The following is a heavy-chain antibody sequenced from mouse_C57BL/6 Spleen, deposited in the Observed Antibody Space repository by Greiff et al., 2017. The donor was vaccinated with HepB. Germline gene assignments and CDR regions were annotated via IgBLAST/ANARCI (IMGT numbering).Heavy chain of an antibody. CDR3: ARGSYDYDLFAY. CDR1: GYAFSSSW. J-gene: IGHJ3*01. D-gene: IGHD2-4*01. V-gene: IGHV1-82*01. Sequence: QVQLKQSGPELVKPGASVKISCKASGYAFSSSWMNWVKQRPGKGLEWIGRIYPGDGDTNYNGKFKGKATLTADKSSSTAYMQLSSLTSEDSAVYFCARGSYDYDLFAYWGQGTLVTVSA. CDR2: IYPGDGDT.